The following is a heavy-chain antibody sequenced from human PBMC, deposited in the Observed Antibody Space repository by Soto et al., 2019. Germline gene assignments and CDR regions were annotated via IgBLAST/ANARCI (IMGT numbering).Heavy chain of an antibody. CDR1: GFTISTYK. V-gene: IGHV3-23*01. CDR3: ARPESINSWGNGPDY. Sequence: PGGSLRLSCAPSGFTISTYKMNRVSQDQGQELEWVSAIIGGGTTYYADSVKGRFTISWDDSKNTLYLQMNSLRVEDTAVYYCARPESINSWGNGPDYWGQGTLVTVSS. J-gene: IGHJ4*02. D-gene: IGHD3-16*01. CDR2: IIGGGTT.